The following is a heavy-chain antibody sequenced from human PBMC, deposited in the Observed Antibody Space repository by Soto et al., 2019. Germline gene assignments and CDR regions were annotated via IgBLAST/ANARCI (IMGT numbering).Heavy chain of an antibody. D-gene: IGHD3-3*01. CDR3: ARDGGAYKDFWSGYLDN. J-gene: IGHJ4*02. V-gene: IGHV4-59*01. Sequence: SETLSLTCTVSGGSIYNYYWNWIRQPPGKGLEWIGYIHYSGSTNYNSSLKSRLTMSVDMSKNQLSLKLSFLTAADTAVYYCARDGGAYKDFWSGYLDNWGQGSLVTVFS. CDR1: GGSIYNYY. CDR2: IHYSGST.